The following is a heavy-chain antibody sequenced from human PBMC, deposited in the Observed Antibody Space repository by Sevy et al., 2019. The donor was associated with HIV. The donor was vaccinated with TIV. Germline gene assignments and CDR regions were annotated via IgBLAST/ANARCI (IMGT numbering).Heavy chain of an antibody. D-gene: IGHD6-19*01. Sequence: GESLKISCAASGFTFSSYAMSWVRQAPGKGLEWVSAISGSGGSTYYAASVKGRFTISRDNSKNTLYLQMNSLRAEDTAVYYCAKEGRVAGIYYFDYWGQGTLVTVSS. CDR2: ISGSGGST. J-gene: IGHJ4*02. CDR3: AKEGRVAGIYYFDY. CDR1: GFTFSSYA. V-gene: IGHV3-23*01.